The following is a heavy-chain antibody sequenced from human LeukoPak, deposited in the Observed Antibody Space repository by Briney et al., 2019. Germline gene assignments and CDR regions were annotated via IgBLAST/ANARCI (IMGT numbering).Heavy chain of an antibody. CDR3: TSTSGWYPRFDY. CDR1: GFTFSSYA. J-gene: IGHJ4*02. D-gene: IGHD6-19*01. CDR2: ISGSGGST. V-gene: IGHV3-23*01. Sequence: GGSLRLSCAASGFTFSSYAMGWVRQAPGKGLEWVSAISGSGGSTYYAGSVKGRFTISRDSSKNTLYLQMNSLRAEDTAVYYCTSTSGWYPRFDYWGQGTLVTVSS.